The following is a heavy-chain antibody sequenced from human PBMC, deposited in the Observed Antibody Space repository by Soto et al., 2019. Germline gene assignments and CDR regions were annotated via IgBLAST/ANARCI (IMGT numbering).Heavy chain of an antibody. D-gene: IGHD5-12*01. CDR3: ARGTPRDGYNLVSWFDP. Sequence: SETLSLTCTVSGGSISSGGYYWSWIRQHPGEGLEWIGYIYYSGSTCYNPSLKSRVTISVDTSKNQFSLKLSSVTAADTAVYYCARGTPRDGYNLVSWFDPWVQGTLVT. J-gene: IGHJ5*02. CDR2: IYYSGST. CDR1: GGSISSGGYY. V-gene: IGHV4-31*03.